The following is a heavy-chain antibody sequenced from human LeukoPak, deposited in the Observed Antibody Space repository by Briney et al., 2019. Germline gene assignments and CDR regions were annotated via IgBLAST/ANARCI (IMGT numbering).Heavy chain of an antibody. CDR1: GYTFTGYY. CDR3: ARPSYYYDSRDAFDI. J-gene: IGHJ3*02. CDR2: INPNSGGT. Sequence: ASVKVSCKASGYTFTGYYMHWVRQAPGQGLEWMGWINPNSGGTNYAQKFQGRVTMTRDTSISTAYMELSRLRSDGTAVYYCARPSYYYDSRDAFDIWGQGTMVTVSS. V-gene: IGHV1-2*02. D-gene: IGHD3-22*01.